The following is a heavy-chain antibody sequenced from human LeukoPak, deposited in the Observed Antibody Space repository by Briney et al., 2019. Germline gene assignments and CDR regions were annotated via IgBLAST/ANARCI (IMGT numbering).Heavy chain of an antibody. D-gene: IGHD6-13*01. J-gene: IGHJ5*02. CDR1: GGSISSYY. CDR3: ARKGYSSNNWFDP. Sequence: SETLSLTCTVSGGSISSYYWSWFRQPPGKGLEWIGYMYYSGITNYNPSLKSRVTISVDTSKNQFSLKLSSVTAADTAVYYCARKGYSSNNWFDPWGQGTLVTVSS. V-gene: IGHV4-59*08. CDR2: MYYSGIT.